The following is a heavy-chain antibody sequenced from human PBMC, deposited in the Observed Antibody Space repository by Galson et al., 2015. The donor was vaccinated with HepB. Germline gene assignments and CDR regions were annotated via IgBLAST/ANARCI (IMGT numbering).Heavy chain of an antibody. CDR2: ISAYNGNT. D-gene: IGHD2-2*01. CDR1: GYTFTSYG. V-gene: IGHV1-18*01. Sequence: SVKVSCKASGYTFTSYGISWVRQAPGQGLEWMGWISAYNGNTNYAQKLQGRVTMTTDTSTSTAYMELRSLRSDDTAVYYCARTGLWYCSSTSCYSTSSYFDYWGQGTLVTVSS. CDR3: ARTGLWYCSSTSCYSTSSYFDY. J-gene: IGHJ4*02.